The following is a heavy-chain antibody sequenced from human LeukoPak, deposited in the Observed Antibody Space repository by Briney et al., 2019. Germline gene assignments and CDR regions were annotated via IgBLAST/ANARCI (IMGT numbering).Heavy chain of an antibody. Sequence: GSLRLSCAASGFTFSTYSMSWVRQAPGKGLEWVANIKQDGSEKYYVDSVKGRFTISRDNAKNSLYLQMNSLRAEDTAVYYCARDRLYDGDAFDIWGQGTMVTVSS. CDR3: ARDRLYDGDAFDI. CDR1: GFTFSTYS. CDR2: IKQDGSEK. D-gene: IGHD3-3*01. V-gene: IGHV3-7*01. J-gene: IGHJ3*02.